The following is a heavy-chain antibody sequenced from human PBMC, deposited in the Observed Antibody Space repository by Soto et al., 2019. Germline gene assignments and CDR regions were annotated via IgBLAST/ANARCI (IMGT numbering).Heavy chain of an antibody. CDR3: ARYGSGSSVWFDP. D-gene: IGHD3-10*01. J-gene: IGHJ5*02. CDR1: GGSISSYY. CDR2: IYYSGST. V-gene: IGHV4-59*01. Sequence: QVQLQESGRGLVKPSETLSLTCTVSGGSISSYYWSWIRQPPGKGLEWIGYIYYSGSTNYNPSLKSRVTISVDTSKNQFSLKLSSVTAADTAVYYCARYGSGSSVWFDPWGQGTLVTVSS.